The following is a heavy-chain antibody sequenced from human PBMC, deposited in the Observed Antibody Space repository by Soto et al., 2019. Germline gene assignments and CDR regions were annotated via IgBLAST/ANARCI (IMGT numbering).Heavy chain of an antibody. CDR2: INGSGSSS. CDR1: GFTFSDFA. Sequence: PGGSLRLSCVASGFTFSDFAMNWVRQAPGKGLECVSGINGSGSSSYYPDSVKGRFTISRDNSKNTLYLQMDSLRVDDTAVYYCAKDPRSDFWAVFESWGQGTMVTVSS. D-gene: IGHD3-3*01. CDR3: AKDPRSDFWAVFES. J-gene: IGHJ4*02. V-gene: IGHV3-23*01.